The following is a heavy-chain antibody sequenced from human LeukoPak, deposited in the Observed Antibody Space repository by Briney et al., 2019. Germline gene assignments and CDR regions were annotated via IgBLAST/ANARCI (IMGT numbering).Heavy chain of an antibody. Sequence: PSETLSLTCTVSGGSISPYHWSWIRQPPGRGLEWIGFIYYTGSTNYNPSLRSRVTISLDTSKNQFSLELSSVTAADTAVYFCARHGSGSYRQFDFWGQGTLVTVSS. CDR3: ARHGSGSYRQFDF. V-gene: IGHV4-59*01. CDR1: GGSISPYH. J-gene: IGHJ4*02. CDR2: IYYTGST. D-gene: IGHD3-10*01.